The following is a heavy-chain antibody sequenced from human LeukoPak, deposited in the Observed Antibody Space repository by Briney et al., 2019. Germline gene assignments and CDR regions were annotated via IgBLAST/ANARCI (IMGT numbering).Heavy chain of an antibody. Sequence: GGSLRLSCAASGFTFVNYGMSWVRQAPGKGLEWVSAVSGSGGSTDYADSVKGRFTISRDNSKNTLYLQMNSLRAEDTAVYYCAKDLGNWFDPWGQGTLVTVSS. V-gene: IGHV3-23*01. CDR1: GFTFVNYG. J-gene: IGHJ5*02. CDR3: AKDLGNWFDP. CDR2: VSGSGGST.